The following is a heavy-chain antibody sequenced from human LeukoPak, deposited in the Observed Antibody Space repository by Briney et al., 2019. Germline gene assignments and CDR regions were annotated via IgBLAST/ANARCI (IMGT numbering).Heavy chain of an antibody. V-gene: IGHV4-61*02. CDR3: AREVPVSLRFLEWENFDS. Sequence: SETLSLTCTVSGVSMTIGGYYWTWIRQPAGKGLEWLGRVFTSGKTDYNPSLKSRLTISLETSENQLSLKLTSMTAADTAVYFCAREVPVSLRFLEWENFDSWGQGALVTVSS. D-gene: IGHD3-3*01. CDR2: VFTSGKT. J-gene: IGHJ4*02. CDR1: GVSMTIGGYY.